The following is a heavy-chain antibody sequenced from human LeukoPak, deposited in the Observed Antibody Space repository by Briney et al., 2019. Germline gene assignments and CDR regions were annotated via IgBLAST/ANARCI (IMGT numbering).Heavy chain of an antibody. V-gene: IGHV4-30-2*01. Sequence: SETLSLTCAVSGGSVSSAGYSWSWIRQPPGGGLDCICHFFHTGNTYYYPSLQSRVPIPLDSSRTQFSLKLSSLTAADTAVYYCAKFTVTTSGYTFDIWGQGTMVTVSS. CDR3: AKFTVTTSGYTFDI. D-gene: IGHD4-17*01. J-gene: IGHJ3*02. CDR2: FFHTGNT. CDR1: GGSVSSAGYS.